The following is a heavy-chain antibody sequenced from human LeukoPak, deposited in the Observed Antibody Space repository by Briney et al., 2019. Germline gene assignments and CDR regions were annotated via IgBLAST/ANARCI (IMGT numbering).Heavy chain of an antibody. Sequence: TGGSLRLSCAASGFTFSSYAMIWVRQAPGKGLEWVSAISGSGGSTYYADSVKGRFTISRDNSKNTLYLQMNSLRAEDTAVYYCAKGGESFWSGYFIAYWGQGTLVTVSS. J-gene: IGHJ4*02. CDR3: AKGGESFWSGYFIAY. CDR2: ISGSGGST. V-gene: IGHV3-23*01. CDR1: GFTFSSYA. D-gene: IGHD3-3*01.